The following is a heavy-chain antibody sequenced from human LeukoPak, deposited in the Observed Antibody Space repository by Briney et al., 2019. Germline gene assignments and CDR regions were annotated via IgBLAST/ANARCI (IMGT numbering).Heavy chain of an antibody. D-gene: IGHD2-8*02. CDR3: ARDSPRLLVFDI. V-gene: IGHV4-61*02. CDR1: GGSISSGSYG. CDR2: FYVSGST. J-gene: IGHJ3*02. Sequence: SESLSLTCTVSGGSISSGSYGWNWIRQPAGKGLEWIGRFYVSGSTNYNPSLKIRVTISVDTSKNQFSLQLTSVTAADTAVYYCARDSPRLLVFDIWGQGTMVTVSS.